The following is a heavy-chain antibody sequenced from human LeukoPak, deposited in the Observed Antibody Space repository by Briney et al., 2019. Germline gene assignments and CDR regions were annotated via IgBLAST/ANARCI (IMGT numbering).Heavy chain of an antibody. V-gene: IGHV3-23*01. CDR3: VRSVLSYYDYGLDV. D-gene: IGHD3-16*01. J-gene: IGHJ6*02. CDR2: ISGSGGST. Sequence: PGGSLRLSCAASGFTFSSYAMSWVRQAPGKGLEWVSAISGSGGSTYYADSVKGRFTISRDNSKNTLNLQMNSLRPEDTAVYYCVRSVLSYYDYGLDVWGQGTTVIVSS. CDR1: GFTFSSYA.